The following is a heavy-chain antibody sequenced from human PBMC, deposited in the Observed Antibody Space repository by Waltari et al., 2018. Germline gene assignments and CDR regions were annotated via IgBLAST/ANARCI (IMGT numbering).Heavy chain of an antibody. D-gene: IGHD1-26*01. Sequence: EVQLVESGGGLVQPGGSLRLSCAASGFTFSSYAMSWVRQAPGTGLDWVSDISGSGGSTYDADSVKGRFTISRDNSKNTLYLQMNSLRAEDTAVYYCAKDLTYSGSYSAFDYWGQGTLVTVSS. J-gene: IGHJ4*02. V-gene: IGHV3-23*04. CDR2: ISGSGGST. CDR3: AKDLTYSGSYSAFDY. CDR1: GFTFSSYA.